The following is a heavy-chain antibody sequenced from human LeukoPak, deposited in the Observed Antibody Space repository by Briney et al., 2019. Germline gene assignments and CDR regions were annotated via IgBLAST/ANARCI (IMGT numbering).Heavy chain of an antibody. D-gene: IGHD3-9*01. Sequence: GGSLRLSCAASGFNFSNYAMHWVRQAPGKGPEWVAAMSSDGYTTYYAGSVRGRFTISRDNSRSTVFLQMNSLRAEDTAVYYCAKGGPGDRILTGYYDWFDPWGQGTLVTVSS. CDR2: MSSDGYTT. CDR1: GFNFSNYA. CDR3: AKGGPGDRILTGYYDWFDP. J-gene: IGHJ5*02. V-gene: IGHV3-30-3*01.